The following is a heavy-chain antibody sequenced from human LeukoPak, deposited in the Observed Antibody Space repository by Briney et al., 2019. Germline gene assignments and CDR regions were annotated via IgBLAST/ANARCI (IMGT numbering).Heavy chain of an antibody. CDR1: GFTFSSYS. J-gene: IGHJ4*02. CDR3: ASDCSRTSCYLPAY. V-gene: IGHV3-21*01. D-gene: IGHD2-2*01. CDR2: ISSSSSYI. Sequence: GGSLRLSCAASGFTFSSYSMNWVRQAPGKGLEWVSSISSSSSYIYYADSVKGRFTISRDNAKNSLYLQMNSLRAEDTAVYYCASDCSRTSCYLPAYWGQGTLVIVST.